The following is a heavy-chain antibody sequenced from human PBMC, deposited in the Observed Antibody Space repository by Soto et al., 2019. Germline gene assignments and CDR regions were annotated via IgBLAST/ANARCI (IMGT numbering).Heavy chain of an antibody. J-gene: IGHJ4*02. CDR1: GGTFSSYT. Sequence: QVQLVQSGAEVKKPGSSVKVSCKASGGTFSSYTISWVRQAPGQGLEWMGRIIPILGIANYAQKFQGRVTSTADKSTSTAYMELSSLRSEDTAVYYCARGDYYDSSGVFDYWGQGTLVTVSS. V-gene: IGHV1-69*02. D-gene: IGHD3-22*01. CDR3: ARGDYYDSSGVFDY. CDR2: IIPILGIA.